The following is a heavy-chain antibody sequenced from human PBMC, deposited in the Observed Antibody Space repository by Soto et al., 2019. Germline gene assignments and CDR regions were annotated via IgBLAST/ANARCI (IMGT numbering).Heavy chain of an antibody. CDR1: GGSISSGGYS. CDR3: ASTMATRSYYYYGMDV. CDR2: IYHSGST. J-gene: IGHJ6*02. V-gene: IGHV4-30-2*02. D-gene: IGHD3-10*01. Sequence: SETLSLTCAVSGGSISSGGYSWSWIRQPPGKGLEWIGYIYHSGSTYYNPSLKSRVTISVDRSKNQFSLKMSSVTAADTAVYYCASTMATRSYYYYGMDVWGQGTTVTVSS.